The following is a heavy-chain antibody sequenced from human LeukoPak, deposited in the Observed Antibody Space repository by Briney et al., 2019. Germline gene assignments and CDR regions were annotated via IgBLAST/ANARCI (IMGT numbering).Heavy chain of an antibody. CDR3: ARLRVVRQQLEHFDY. J-gene: IGHJ4*02. CDR1: GYSFTSYW. V-gene: IGHV5-51*01. Sequence: GESLKISCKGSGYSFTSYWIGWVRQMPGKGLEWMGIIYPGDSDTRYSPSFQGQVTISADKSISTAYLQWSSLKASDTAMYYCARLRVVRQQLEHFDYWGQGTLVTVSS. D-gene: IGHD6-13*01. CDR2: IYPGDSDT.